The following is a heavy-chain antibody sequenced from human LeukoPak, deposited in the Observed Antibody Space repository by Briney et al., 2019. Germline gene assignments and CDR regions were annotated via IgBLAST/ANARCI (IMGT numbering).Heavy chain of an antibody. CDR3: ARGSDSSGWHYYYYGMDV. D-gene: IGHD6-19*01. Sequence: GASVKVSCKASGYTFTSYGISWVRQAPGQGLEWMGGIIPIFGTANYAQKFQGRVTITADESTSTAYMELSSLRSEDTAVYYCARGSDSSGWHYYYYGMDVWGQGTTVTVSS. V-gene: IGHV1-69*13. CDR1: GYTFTSYG. CDR2: IIPIFGTA. J-gene: IGHJ6*02.